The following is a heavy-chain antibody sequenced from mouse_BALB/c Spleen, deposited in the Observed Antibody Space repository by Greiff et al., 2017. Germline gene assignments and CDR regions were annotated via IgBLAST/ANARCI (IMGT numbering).Heavy chain of an antibody. CDR2: IWAGGST. Sequence: VMLVESGPGLVAPSQSLSITCTVSGFSLTSYGVHWVRQPPGKGLEWLGVIWAGGSTNYNSALMSRLSISKDNSKSQVFLKMNSLQTDDTAMYYCARDRAISDYYGSSYNAMDYWGQGTSVTVSS. J-gene: IGHJ4*01. CDR3: ARDRAISDYYGSSYNAMDY. CDR1: GFSLTSYG. D-gene: IGHD1-1*01. V-gene: IGHV2-9*02.